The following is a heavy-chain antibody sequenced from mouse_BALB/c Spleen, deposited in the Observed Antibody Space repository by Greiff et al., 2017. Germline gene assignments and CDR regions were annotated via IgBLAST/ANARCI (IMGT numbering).Heavy chain of an antibody. CDR2: IYPSYSYT. D-gene: IGHD1-1*01. J-gene: IGHJ3*01. CDR1: GYTFPSYW. Sequence: QVQLQQPGAELVRPGASVKLSCKASGYTFPSYWINWVKQRPGQGLEWIGNIYPSYSYTNYNQKFKDKATLTVDKSSSTAYMQLSSPTSEDSAVYYCTREVGRGFAYWGQGTLVTVSA. V-gene: IGHV1-69*02. CDR3: TREVGRGFAY.